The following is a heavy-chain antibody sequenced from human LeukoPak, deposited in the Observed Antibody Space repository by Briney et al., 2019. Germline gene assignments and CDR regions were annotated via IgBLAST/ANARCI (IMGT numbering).Heavy chain of an antibody. CDR3: ARGTPYDSSGFFFDY. D-gene: IGHD3-22*01. CDR1: GGSISSYY. Sequence: SETLSLTCTVSGGSISSYYWSWIRQPAGKGLEWIGRIYTSGSTNYNPSLKSRVTMSVDTSKNQFSLKLSSVTAADTAVYYCARGTPYDSSGFFFDYWGQGTLVTVSS. J-gene: IGHJ4*02. CDR2: IYTSGST. V-gene: IGHV4-4*07.